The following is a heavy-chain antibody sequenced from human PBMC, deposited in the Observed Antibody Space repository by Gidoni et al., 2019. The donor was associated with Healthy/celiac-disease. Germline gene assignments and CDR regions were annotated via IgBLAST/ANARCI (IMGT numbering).Heavy chain of an antibody. V-gene: IGHV3-23*01. Sequence: EVQLLEYGGGLVQPGGSLRLCCAASGFTLSSYAMSWVRQAPGKGLEWVSAISGSGGSTYYADSVKGRFTIARDNSKNTLYLQMNSLRAEDTAVYYCAKDRDIVVVPAAPLDYWGQGTLVTVSS. CDR2: ISGSGGST. J-gene: IGHJ4*02. D-gene: IGHD2-2*01. CDR1: GFTLSSYA. CDR3: AKDRDIVVVPAAPLDY.